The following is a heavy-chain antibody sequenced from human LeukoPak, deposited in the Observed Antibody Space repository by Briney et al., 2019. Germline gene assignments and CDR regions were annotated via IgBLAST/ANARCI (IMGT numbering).Heavy chain of an antibody. CDR1: GYTFTGYY. J-gene: IGHJ3*02. CDR3: ARAYDYVWGSYRNDAFDI. Sequence: ASVKVSCKASGYTFTGYYMQWVRQAPGQGLEWMGRINPNSGGTNYAQKFQGRVTMTRDTSISTAYMELSRLRSDDTAVYYCARAYDYVWGSYRNDAFDIWGQGTMVTVSS. V-gene: IGHV1-2*06. D-gene: IGHD3-16*02. CDR2: INPNSGGT.